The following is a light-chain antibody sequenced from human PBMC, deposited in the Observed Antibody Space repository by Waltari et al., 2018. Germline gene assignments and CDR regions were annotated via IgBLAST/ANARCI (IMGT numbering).Light chain of an antibody. V-gene: IGLV2-14*03. J-gene: IGLJ1*01. CDR3: SFV. Sequence: QSALTQPASVSGSPGQSITISCPGTSNDIGDYNYVSWYQQHPGKVPKLMIYDVVGRPSGVSDRFSGSKSGNTASLTISGLQTEDEADYYCSFVFGSGTKVTVL. CDR2: DVV. CDR1: SNDIGDYNY.